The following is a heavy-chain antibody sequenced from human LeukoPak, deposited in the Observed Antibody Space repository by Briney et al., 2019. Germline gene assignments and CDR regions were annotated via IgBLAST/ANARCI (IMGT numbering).Heavy chain of an antibody. J-gene: IGHJ3*02. CDR1: GGSISSYY. Sequence: SETLSLTCTVSGGSISSYYWNWIRQPPGKGLEWIGYIYYSGSTKYNPSLKSRVTISLGTSKNQFSLKLSSVTAADTAVYYCARVPGDGYKGYAFDIWGQGTMVTVSS. V-gene: IGHV4-59*01. CDR3: ARVPGDGYKGYAFDI. D-gene: IGHD5-24*01. CDR2: IYYSGST.